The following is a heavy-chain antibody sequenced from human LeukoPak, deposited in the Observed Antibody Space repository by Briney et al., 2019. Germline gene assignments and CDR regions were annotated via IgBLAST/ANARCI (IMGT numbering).Heavy chain of an antibody. Sequence: PGGSLRLSCAASGFTFSSYSMNWVRQAPGKGLEWVSSISSSSSYIYYADSVKDRFTISRDNAKNSLYLQMNSLRAEDTAVYYCARVPIVGATRGYFDYWGQGTLVTVSS. CDR3: ARVPIVGATRGYFDY. CDR2: ISSSSSYI. CDR1: GFTFSSYS. J-gene: IGHJ4*02. D-gene: IGHD1-26*01. V-gene: IGHV3-21*01.